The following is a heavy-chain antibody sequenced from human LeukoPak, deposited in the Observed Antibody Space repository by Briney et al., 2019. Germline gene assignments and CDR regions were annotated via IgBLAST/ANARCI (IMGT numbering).Heavy chain of an antibody. CDR3: AFAAAMLQGLGMDV. J-gene: IGHJ6*02. V-gene: IGHV3-23*01. Sequence: GGSLRLSSAASGFTFSSYAMSWVRQAPGKGLEWVSAISGSGGSTYYADSVKGRFTISRDNSKNTLYLQMNSLRAEDTAVYYCAFAAAMLQGLGMDVWGQGTTVTVSS. D-gene: IGHD5-18*01. CDR2: ISGSGGST. CDR1: GFTFSSYA.